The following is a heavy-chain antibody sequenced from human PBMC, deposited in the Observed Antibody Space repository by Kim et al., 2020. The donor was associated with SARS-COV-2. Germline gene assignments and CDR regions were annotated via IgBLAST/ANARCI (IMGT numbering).Heavy chain of an antibody. Sequence: PSHKRRVTISVATSKNQFSLKLSSVTAAVTAVYYCARYYYGSGTHSFDYWGQGTLVTVSS. V-gene: IGHV4-39*01. D-gene: IGHD3-10*01. J-gene: IGHJ4*02. CDR3: ARYYYGSGTHSFDY.